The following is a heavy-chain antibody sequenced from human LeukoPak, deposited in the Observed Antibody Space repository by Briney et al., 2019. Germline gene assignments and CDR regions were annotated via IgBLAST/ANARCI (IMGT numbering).Heavy chain of an antibody. D-gene: IGHD2-2*01. J-gene: IGHJ6*02. CDR2: INPNSGGT. CDR3: ARGGVVVPAATYYYYGMDV. Sequence: ASVKVSCKASGNTFTGYYMHWVRQAPGQGLEWMGWINPNSGGTNYAQKFQGRVTMTRDTSISTAYMELSRLRSDDTAVYYCARGGVVVPAATYYYYGMDVWGQGTTVTVSS. V-gene: IGHV1-2*02. CDR1: GNTFTGYY.